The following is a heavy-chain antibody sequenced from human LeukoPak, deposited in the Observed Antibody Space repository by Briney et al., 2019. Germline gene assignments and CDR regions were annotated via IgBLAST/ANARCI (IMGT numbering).Heavy chain of an antibody. J-gene: IGHJ6*04. D-gene: IGHD3-16*02. CDR1: GFTFSSYE. CDR2: ISSSGSTI. CDR3: ARDLNDYVWGSYRYTLYYGMDV. Sequence: PGGSLRLSCVASGFTFSSYEMNWVRQAPGKGLEWVSYISSSGSTIYYADSVKGRFTISRDNAKNSLYLQMNSLRAEDTAVYYCARDLNDYVWGSYRYTLYYGMDVWGKGTTVTVSS. V-gene: IGHV3-48*03.